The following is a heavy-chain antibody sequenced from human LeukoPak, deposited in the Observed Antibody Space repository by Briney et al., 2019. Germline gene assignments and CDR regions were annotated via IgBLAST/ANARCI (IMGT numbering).Heavy chain of an antibody. CDR1: GGSISSGGYS. V-gene: IGHV4-30-2*01. CDR3: ARESTTVVIGGVIDY. D-gene: IGHD4-23*01. CDR2: IYHSGST. Sequence: TSQTLSLTCAVSGGSISSGGYSWSWIRKPPGKGLEWIGYIYHSGSTYYNPSLKSRVTISVDRSKNQFSLKLSSVTAADTAVYYCARESTTVVIGGVIDYWGQGTLVTVSS. J-gene: IGHJ4*02.